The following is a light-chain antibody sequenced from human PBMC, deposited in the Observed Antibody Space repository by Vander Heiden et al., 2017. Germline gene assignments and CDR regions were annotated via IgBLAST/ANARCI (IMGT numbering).Light chain of an antibody. V-gene: IGLV3-1*01. CDR2: QDS. Sequence: SYELTQPPSVSVSPGRTASITCSVVRLGDKYACWYQPKPAPSPLLVIYQDSKRPSGIPDRFSGSNSGTTATLTIGGTQAVDEAYYYCQAWDSSTVVFGGGTKLTVL. CDR1: RLGDKY. J-gene: IGLJ2*01. CDR3: QAWDSSTVV.